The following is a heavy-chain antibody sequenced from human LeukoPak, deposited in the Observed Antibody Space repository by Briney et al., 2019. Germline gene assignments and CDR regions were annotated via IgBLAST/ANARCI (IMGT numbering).Heavy chain of an antibody. CDR1: GCSISSGYY. CDR3: ARAGEKEWLLYWFDP. CDR2: IYHSGST. D-gene: IGHD3-3*01. V-gene: IGHV4-38-2*02. J-gene: IGHJ5*02. Sequence: KPSETLSLTCTVSGCSISSGYYWGWIRQPPGKGREWIGSIYHSGSTYYDPSLRSRVTISVDTSKNQFSLKLSSVTAADTAVYYCARAGEKEWLLYWFDPWGQGTLVTVSS.